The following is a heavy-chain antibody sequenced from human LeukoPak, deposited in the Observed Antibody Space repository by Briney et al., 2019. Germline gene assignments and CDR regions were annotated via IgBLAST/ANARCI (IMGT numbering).Heavy chain of an antibody. CDR2: ISERGGRT. J-gene: IGHJ4*02. CDR3: AKRGVVIRVILVGFHKEAYYFDS. CDR1: GITLSNYG. D-gene: IGHD3-22*01. V-gene: IGHV3-23*01. Sequence: GGSVRLSCAVSGITLSNYGMRWVRQAPGKGLEWVAGISERGGRTNYADSVKGRFTISRDNPKNTLYLQMNSLRAEDTAVYFCAKRGVVIRVILVGFHKEAYYFDSWGQGALVTVSS.